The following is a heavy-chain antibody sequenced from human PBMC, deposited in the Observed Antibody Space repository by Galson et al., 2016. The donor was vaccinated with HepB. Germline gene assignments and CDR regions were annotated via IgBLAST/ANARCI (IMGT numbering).Heavy chain of an antibody. CDR2: INNDGSTT. Sequence: SLRLSCAASGFTLSLYWMHWVRQAPGKGLVWVACINNDGSTTSYADSVKGRCTISRDNAESTLYLQMNSLRAEDTAIYYCARGGFSHSMDVWGQGTTVTVAS. D-gene: IGHD3-3*02. CDR1: GFTLSLYW. V-gene: IGHV3-74*01. J-gene: IGHJ6*02. CDR3: ARGGFSHSMDV.